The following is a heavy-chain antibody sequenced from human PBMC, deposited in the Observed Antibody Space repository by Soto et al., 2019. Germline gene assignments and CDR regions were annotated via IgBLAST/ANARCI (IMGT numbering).Heavy chain of an antibody. D-gene: IGHD3-10*01. V-gene: IGHV4-4*07. Sequence: SETLSLTCTVSGGSISSYYWSWIRQPAGKGLEWIGRIYTSGSTNYNPSLKSRVTMSVDTSKNQFSLKLSSVTAADTAVYYCASEYYYGSGSYYFDYWGQGTLVTVSS. CDR1: GGSISSYY. J-gene: IGHJ4*02. CDR2: IYTSGST. CDR3: ASEYYYGSGSYYFDY.